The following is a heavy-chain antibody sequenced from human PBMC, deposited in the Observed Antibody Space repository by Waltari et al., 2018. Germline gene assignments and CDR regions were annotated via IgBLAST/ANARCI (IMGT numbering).Heavy chain of an antibody. D-gene: IGHD6-13*01. CDR3: AGARSRGSSWYGARNAFDI. CDR1: GGSFSGYY. V-gene: IGHV4-34*01. CDR2: INHSGST. J-gene: IGHJ3*02. Sequence: QVQLQQWGAGLLKPSETLSLTCAVYGGSFSGYYWSWIRQPPGKGLEWIGEINHSGSTNCNPSLRGRVTIPVDTSKNQFSLKLSSVTAADTAVYYCAGARSRGSSWYGARNAFDIWGQGTMVTVSS.